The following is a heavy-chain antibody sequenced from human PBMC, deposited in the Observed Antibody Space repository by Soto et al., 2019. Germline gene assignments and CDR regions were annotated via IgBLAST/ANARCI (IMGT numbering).Heavy chain of an antibody. CDR1: GFTFGDYA. J-gene: IGHJ1*01. D-gene: IGHD6-19*01. CDR3: TRVFRQWLEGDFQH. CDR2: IRSKAYGGTT. V-gene: IGHV3-49*03. Sequence: GGSLRLSCTASGFTFGDYAMSWFRQAPGKGLEWVGFIRSKAYGGTTEYAASVKGRFTISRDDSKSIAYLQMNSLKTEDTAVYYCTRVFRQWLEGDFQHWGQGTLVTVSS.